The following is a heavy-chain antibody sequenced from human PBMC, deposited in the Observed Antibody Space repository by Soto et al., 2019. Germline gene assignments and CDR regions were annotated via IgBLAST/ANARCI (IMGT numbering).Heavy chain of an antibody. CDR1: GDSIRDGGYH. Sequence: PSQTLSLTCTVSGDSIRDGGYHCAWIRQRPGKALEWMGYIYFTGKTNYNPSLENRLTMSVGMSRRLWCLCLTSVSAADTAVYFCAKDPSPQPIPAVTPGWFDHWGPGISVAVSS. CDR3: AKDPSPQPIPAVTPGWFDH. CDR2: IYFTGKT. J-gene: IGHJ5*02. V-gene: IGHV4-31*03. D-gene: IGHD4-4*01.